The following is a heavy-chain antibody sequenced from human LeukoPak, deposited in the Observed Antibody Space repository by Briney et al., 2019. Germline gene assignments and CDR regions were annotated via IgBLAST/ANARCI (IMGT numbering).Heavy chain of an antibody. CDR2: ISGSGGST. J-gene: IGHJ4*02. V-gene: IGHV3-23*01. D-gene: IGHD2-15*01. CDR1: GFTFSTYG. Sequence: GRSLRLSCAVSGFTFSTYGMHWVRQAPGKGLEWVSAISGSGGSTYYADSVKGRFTISRDNSRSTLYLQMNSLRAEDAAVYYCAKAPVTSCRGAFCYPFDYWGQGTLVTVSS. CDR3: AKAPVTSCRGAFCYPFDY.